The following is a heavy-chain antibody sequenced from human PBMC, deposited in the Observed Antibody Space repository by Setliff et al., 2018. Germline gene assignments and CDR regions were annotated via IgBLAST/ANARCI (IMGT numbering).Heavy chain of an antibody. J-gene: IGHJ6*03. CDR2: TIPIFGTT. CDR3: AREGVDTRSSTDYRYYMDL. Sequence: SVKVSCKASGGTFSSYGISWVRQAPGQGLEWMGGTIPIFGTTNYAQKFRGRVTIITDESTSTAYMELSSLRFEDTAVYYCAREGVDTRSSTDYRYYMDLWGKGTTVTVSS. D-gene: IGHD5-18*01. V-gene: IGHV1-69*05. CDR1: GGTFSSYG.